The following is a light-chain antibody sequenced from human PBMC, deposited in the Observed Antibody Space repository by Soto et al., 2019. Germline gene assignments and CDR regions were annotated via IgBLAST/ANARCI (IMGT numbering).Light chain of an antibody. V-gene: IGKV3-20*01. J-gene: IGKJ1*01. CDR3: QQYGASPGT. CDR2: GAS. CDR1: QRVSSSY. Sequence: EIVLTQSPGTLSLSPGERATLSCRASQRVSSSYLAWYQQTPGQAPRLLIYGASSRATGIPDRFSGSGSGTDFTLTISRLEPEDFAVYYCQQYGASPGTFGQGTKVEIK.